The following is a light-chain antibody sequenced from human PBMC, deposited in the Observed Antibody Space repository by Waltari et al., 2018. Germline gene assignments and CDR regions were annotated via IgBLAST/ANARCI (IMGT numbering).Light chain of an antibody. CDR3: ASWDDSLRGVL. Sequence: QSVLTQPPSASETPGPRVTISCSGSSSNIGINYVYWYQQFPGTAPKLLIYRNNQRPSGVPDRFSGSKSGTSASLAISGLRSEDEADYYCASWDDSLRGVLFGGGTKLTVL. CDR2: RNN. CDR1: SSNIGINY. J-gene: IGLJ2*01. V-gene: IGLV1-47*01.